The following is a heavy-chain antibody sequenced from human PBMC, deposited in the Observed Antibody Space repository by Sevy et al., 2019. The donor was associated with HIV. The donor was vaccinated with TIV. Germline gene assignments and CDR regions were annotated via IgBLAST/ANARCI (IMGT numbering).Heavy chain of an antibody. CDR2: IWSDGSNK. J-gene: IGHJ6*03. CDR3: AREGGELAMDV. Sequence: GGSLRLSCAASGFTFSAYGMHWVRQAPGKGLEWVAVIWSDGSNKYYADSVKGRFTISRDNSKNTLYLQMNSLKPEDTAIYYCAREGGELAMDVWGKGTTVTVSS. V-gene: IGHV3-33*01. D-gene: IGHD3-16*01. CDR1: GFTFSAYG.